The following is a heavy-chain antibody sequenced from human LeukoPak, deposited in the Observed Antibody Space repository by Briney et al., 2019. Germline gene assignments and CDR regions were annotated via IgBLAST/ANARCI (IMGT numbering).Heavy chain of an antibody. J-gene: IGHJ4*02. CDR3: ARVTYYHILTGSYSVGDFDH. CDR1: GYTFTSYD. CDR2: VNPNSGNT. Sequence: ASVKVSCKASGYTFTSYDINWVRQATGQGLEWMGWVNPNSGNTGYAQKFQGRVTMTRDTSISTAYMELSSLSSEDTAVYYCARVTYYHILTGSYSVGDFDHWGQGTLVTVSS. V-gene: IGHV1-8*01. D-gene: IGHD3-9*01.